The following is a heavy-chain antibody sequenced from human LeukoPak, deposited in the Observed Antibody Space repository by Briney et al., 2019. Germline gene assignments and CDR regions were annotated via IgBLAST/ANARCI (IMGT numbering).Heavy chain of an antibody. V-gene: IGHV4-59*08. J-gene: IGHJ4*02. CDR1: GGSISSYY. D-gene: IGHD1/OR15-1a*01. Sequence: SETLSLTCTVSGGSISSYYWSWIRQPPGKGLEWIGYIYYSGSTSYNPSLKSRVTISVDTSKNHFSLKLSSVTAADTAVYYCARLTRIFDYWGQGTLVTVSS. CDR3: ARLTRIFDY. CDR2: IYYSGST.